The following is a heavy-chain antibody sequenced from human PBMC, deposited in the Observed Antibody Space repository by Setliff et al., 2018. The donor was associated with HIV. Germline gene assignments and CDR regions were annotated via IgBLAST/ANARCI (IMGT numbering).Heavy chain of an antibody. J-gene: IGHJ1*01. V-gene: IGHV1-69*13. CDR1: GVTFNYSF. CDR2: VVPTIHEA. CDR3: ARGADASGYFYREYFQH. Sequence: ASVKVSCKASGVTFNYSFITWVRQAPGQGLEWMGGVVPTIHEATYAQKFQGRATITADESATTAYMEMSGLTSEDTAIYYCARGADASGYFYREYFQHWGQGTLVTVSS. D-gene: IGHD3-22*01.